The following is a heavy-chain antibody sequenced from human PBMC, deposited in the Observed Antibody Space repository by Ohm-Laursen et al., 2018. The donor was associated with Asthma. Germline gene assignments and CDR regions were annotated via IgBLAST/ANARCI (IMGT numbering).Heavy chain of an antibody. CDR3: AKDRVYGDGLLAYDY. V-gene: IGHV3-23*01. J-gene: IGHJ4*02. CDR2: ISGNGGVI. Sequence: SLRLSCAAPGFIFNNDFMSWIRQPPGKGLEFVSDISGNGGVITNADSVKGRFTISRDNSKNTVYLQMNSLRAEDTAVYYCAKDRVYGDGLLAYDYWGQGTLVTVSP. D-gene: IGHD2-8*01. CDR1: GFIFNNDF.